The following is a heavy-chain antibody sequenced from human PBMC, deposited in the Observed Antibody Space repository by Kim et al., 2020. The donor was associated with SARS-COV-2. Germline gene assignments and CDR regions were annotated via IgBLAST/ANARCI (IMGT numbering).Heavy chain of an antibody. CDR3: ARDSVVVAATSRYYYGMYV. CDR2: IYYSGST. J-gene: IGHJ6*02. V-gene: IGHV4-31*03. Sequence: SETLSLTCTVSGGSISSGGYYWSWIRQHPGKGLEWIGYIYYSGSTYYNPSLKSRVTISVDTSKNQFSLKLSSVTAADTAVYYCARDSVVVAATSRYYYGMYVWGQGTTVTVSS. CDR1: GGSISSGGYY. D-gene: IGHD2-15*01.